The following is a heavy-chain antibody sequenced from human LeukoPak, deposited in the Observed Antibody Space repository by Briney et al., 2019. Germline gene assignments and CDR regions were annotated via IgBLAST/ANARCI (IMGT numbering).Heavy chain of an antibody. CDR2: ISYDGNNK. CDR3: ARDGAPAWQRLYYLDY. Sequence: PGGSLRLSCAASGFTFSNYAMHWVRQAPGKGLEWVAVISYDGNNKYYADSVKGRFTISRDNSKNTLYLQMNSLRAEDTAVYYCARDGAPAWQRLYYLDYWGQGTLVTVSS. D-gene: IGHD6-25*01. J-gene: IGHJ4*02. V-gene: IGHV3-30*04. CDR1: GFTFSNYA.